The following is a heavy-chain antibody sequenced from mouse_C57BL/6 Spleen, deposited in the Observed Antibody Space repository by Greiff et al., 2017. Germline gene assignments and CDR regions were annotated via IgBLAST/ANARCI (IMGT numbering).Heavy chain of an antibody. V-gene: IGHV1-26*01. J-gene: IGHJ1*03. CDR3: ARRGNHYGSRYDWYLDV. CDR1: GYTFTDYY. Sequence: EVQLQQSGPELVKPGASVKISCKASGYTFTDYYMNWVKQSHGKSLEWIGDINPNNGGTSYNQKFKGKATLTVDKSSSTAYMELRSLTSEDSAVYYCARRGNHYGSRYDWYLDVWRRGTAVSVSS. CDR2: INPNNGGT. D-gene: IGHD1-1*01.